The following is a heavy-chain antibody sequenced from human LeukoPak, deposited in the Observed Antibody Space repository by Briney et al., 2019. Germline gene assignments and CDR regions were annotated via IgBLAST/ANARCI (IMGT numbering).Heavy chain of an antibody. J-gene: IGHJ4*02. CDR1: GYTFTSYG. V-gene: IGHV1-69*04. D-gene: IGHD7-27*01. Sequence: SVKVSCKASGYTFTSYGISWVRQAPGQGLEWMGRIIPILGIANYAQKFQGRVTITADKSTSTAYMELSSLRSEDTAVYYCARDQPLGLDYWGQGTLVTVSS. CDR2: IIPILGIA. CDR3: ARDQPLGLDY.